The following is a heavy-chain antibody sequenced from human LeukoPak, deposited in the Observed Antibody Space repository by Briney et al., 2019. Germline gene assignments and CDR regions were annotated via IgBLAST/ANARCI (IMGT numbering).Heavy chain of an antibody. D-gene: IGHD3-3*01. CDR1: GYTFTSYD. V-gene: IGHV1-8*01. Sequence: GASVKVSCKASGYTFTSYDINWVRQATGQGLEWMGWMNPNSGNTGYAQKFQGRVTMTRNTSISTAYMELSSLRSEDTAVYYCARVRYYDFWSGYYNFDYWGQGTLVTVSS. CDR2: MNPNSGNT. J-gene: IGHJ4*02. CDR3: ARVRYYDFWSGYYNFDY.